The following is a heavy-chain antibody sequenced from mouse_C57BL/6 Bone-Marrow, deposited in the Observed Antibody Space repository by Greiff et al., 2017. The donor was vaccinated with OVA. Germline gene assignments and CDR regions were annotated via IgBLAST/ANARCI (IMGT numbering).Heavy chain of an antibody. CDR2: IYPGSGST. D-gene: IGHD2-4*01. Sequence: QVQLKQPGAELVKPGASVKMSCKASGYTFTSYWITWVKQRPGQGLEWIGDIYPGSGSTNYNEKFKSKATLTVDTSSSTAYMQLSSLTSEDSAVYSCARIYYDYDDWFAYWGQGTLVTVSA. J-gene: IGHJ3*01. CDR1: GYTFTSYW. CDR3: ARIYYDYDDWFAY. V-gene: IGHV1-55*01.